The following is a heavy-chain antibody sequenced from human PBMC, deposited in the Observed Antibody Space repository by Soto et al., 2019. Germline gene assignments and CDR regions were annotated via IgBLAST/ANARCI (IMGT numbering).Heavy chain of an antibody. CDR3: ARRITVAGSTNWFDP. Sequence: QLQLQESGPGLVKPSETLSLTCTVSGGSISSSSYYWGWIRQPPGKGLEWIGSIYYSGSTYYTPSLKSRVTISVDTSKNQFTRKLSSVTAADTAVYYCARRITVAGSTNWFDPWGQGTLVTVSS. CDR1: GGSISSSSYY. CDR2: IYYSGST. D-gene: IGHD6-19*01. V-gene: IGHV4-39*01. J-gene: IGHJ5*02.